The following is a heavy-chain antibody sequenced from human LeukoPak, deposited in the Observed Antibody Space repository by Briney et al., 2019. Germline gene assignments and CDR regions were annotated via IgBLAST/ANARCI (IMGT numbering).Heavy chain of an antibody. J-gene: IGHJ1*01. V-gene: IGHV1-18*01. CDR1: GYTFTSYG. CDR3: ARGFSGQSGAEYFQH. Sequence: ASVKVSCKASGYTFTSYGISWVRQAPGQGLEWMGWISAYNGNTNYAQKLQGRVTMTTDTSTSTAYMELRSLRSDDTAVYYCARGFSGQSGAEYFQHWGQGTLVTVSS. CDR2: ISAYNGNT. D-gene: IGHD6-19*01.